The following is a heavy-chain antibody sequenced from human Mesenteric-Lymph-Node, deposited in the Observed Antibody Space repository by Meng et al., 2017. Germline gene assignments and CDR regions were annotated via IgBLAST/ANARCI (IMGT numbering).Heavy chain of an antibody. V-gene: IGHV4-4*02. CDR1: GVSISSGRW. D-gene: IGHD2-2*02. Sequence: QVARQESGPGLVKPSGTLSLTCAVSGVSISSGRWWTWVRQPPGKGLEWIGEIHPSGSTNYNPSLKSRVTISLDKAKNLFSLELTSVTAADTAVYYCVRGGYYTFDSWGQGNLVTVSS. J-gene: IGHJ4*02. CDR2: IHPSGST. CDR3: VRGGYYTFDS.